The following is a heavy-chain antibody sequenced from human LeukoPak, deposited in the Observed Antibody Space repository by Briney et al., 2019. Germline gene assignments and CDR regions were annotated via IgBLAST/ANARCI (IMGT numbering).Heavy chain of an antibody. CDR1: GFTFSSYG. Sequence: PGGSLRLSCSASGFTFSSYGMHWVRQAPGKGLEGVAFIRYDGSNKYYADSVKGRFNIARDNSKNTLYLQMNSLRAEDTAVYYCAKGRGGWFGEFFDYWGQGTLVTVSS. V-gene: IGHV3-30*02. CDR3: AKGRGGWFGEFFDY. CDR2: IRYDGSNK. D-gene: IGHD3-10*01. J-gene: IGHJ4*02.